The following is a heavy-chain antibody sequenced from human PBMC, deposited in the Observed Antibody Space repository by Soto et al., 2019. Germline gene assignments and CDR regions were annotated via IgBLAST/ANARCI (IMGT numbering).Heavy chain of an antibody. CDR2: INPSGGST. D-gene: IGHD1-26*01. CDR1: GYTFTSYY. Sequence: QVQLVQSGAEVKKPGASVKVSCKASGYTFTSYYMHWVLQAPGQGLEWMGIINPSGGSTSYAQKFQGRVTMTRDTYTSTVYMELSSLRSEDTAVYYCARYSGRHNFDYWGQGTLVTVSS. CDR3: ARYSGRHNFDY. V-gene: IGHV1-46*01. J-gene: IGHJ4*02.